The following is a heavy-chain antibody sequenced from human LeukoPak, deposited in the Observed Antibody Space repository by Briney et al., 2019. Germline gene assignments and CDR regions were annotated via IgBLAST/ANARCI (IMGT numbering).Heavy chain of an antibody. CDR1: GFTFSSYS. V-gene: IGHV3-21*01. J-gene: IGHJ4*02. CDR2: ISSSSSYI. CDR3: ARVSVFGVVDSGDY. D-gene: IGHD3-3*01. Sequence: TGGSLRLSCAASGFTFSSYSTTWVRQAPGKGLEWVSSISSSSSYIYYADSVKGRFTISRDNAKNSLYLQMNSLRAVDTAVYYCARVSVFGVVDSGDYWGQGTLVTVSS.